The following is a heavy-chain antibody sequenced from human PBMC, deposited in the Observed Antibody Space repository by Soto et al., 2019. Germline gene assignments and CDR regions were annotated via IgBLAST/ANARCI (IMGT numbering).Heavy chain of an antibody. CDR1: GFTFSNYA. CDR2: ISGSGGST. V-gene: IGHV3-23*01. CDR3: AKLLRYFDWSTSPDAFDI. D-gene: IGHD3-9*01. Sequence: PGGSLRLSCAASGFTFSNYAMSWVRQAPGKGLEWVSAISGSGGSTYYADSVKGRFTISRDNSKNTLYLQMNSLRAEDTAVYYCAKLLRYFDWSTSPDAFDIWGQGTMVTVSS. J-gene: IGHJ3*02.